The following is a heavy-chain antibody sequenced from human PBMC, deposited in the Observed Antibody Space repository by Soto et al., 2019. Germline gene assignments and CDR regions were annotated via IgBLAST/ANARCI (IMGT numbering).Heavy chain of an antibody. J-gene: IGHJ3*02. CDR1: GGTFSSYA. CDR2: IIPIFGTA. D-gene: IGHD5-12*01. V-gene: IGHV1-69*01. CDR3: ARVMTEMATKGAFDI. Sequence: QVQLVQSGAEVKKPGSSVKVSCKASGGTFSSYAIRWVQQAHGQGLEWMGGIIPIFGTANYAQKFQGRVTITADESTSTAYMELSSLRSEDTAVDDCARVMTEMATKGAFDIWCQWTMVTVSS.